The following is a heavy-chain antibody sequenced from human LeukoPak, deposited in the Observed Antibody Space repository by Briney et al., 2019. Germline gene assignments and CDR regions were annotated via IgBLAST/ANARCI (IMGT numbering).Heavy chain of an antibody. V-gene: IGHV6-1*01. CDR2: TYYRSKWYN. CDR1: GDSVSSNSAA. J-gene: IGHJ3*02. Sequence: SQTLSLTCAISGDSVSSNSAAGNWIRQSPSRGLEWLGRTYYRSKWYNDYAVSVKSRITINPDTSKNQFSLQLNSVTPEDTAVYYCARDSLDLYYYDSSGNDAFDIWGQGTMVTVSS. D-gene: IGHD3-22*01. CDR3: ARDSLDLYYYDSSGNDAFDI.